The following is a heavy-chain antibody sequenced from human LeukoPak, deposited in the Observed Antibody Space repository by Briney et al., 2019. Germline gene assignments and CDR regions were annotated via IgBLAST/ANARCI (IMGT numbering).Heavy chain of an antibody. CDR1: GYTFTGYY. J-gene: IGHJ4*02. V-gene: IGHV1-2*02. Sequence: ASVKVSCKASGYTFTGYYIHWVRQAPGQGLEWMGWINPHSGGTNYAQKFQGGVTMTRDTSITTVYMELNRLTSDDTALYYCARVGYCSGDRCYLHFDYWGQGTLVTVSS. CDR3: ARVGYCSGDRCYLHFDY. CDR2: INPHSGGT. D-gene: IGHD2-15*01.